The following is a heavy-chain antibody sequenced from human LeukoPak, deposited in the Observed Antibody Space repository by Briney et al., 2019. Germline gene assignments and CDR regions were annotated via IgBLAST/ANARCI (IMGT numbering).Heavy chain of an antibody. Sequence: SSVKVSCKAPGGTFATYSYSWVRQAPGQGLEWIGRIIPVLDKTNYAQKFQGRVTITADKTTNTAYMDLSSLRSEDTAVYYCARAGQISTGAYFDYWGQGTLVTVSS. D-gene: IGHD3-10*01. CDR1: GGTFATYS. V-gene: IGHV1-69*08. CDR3: ARAGQISTGAYFDY. CDR2: IIPVLDKT. J-gene: IGHJ4*02.